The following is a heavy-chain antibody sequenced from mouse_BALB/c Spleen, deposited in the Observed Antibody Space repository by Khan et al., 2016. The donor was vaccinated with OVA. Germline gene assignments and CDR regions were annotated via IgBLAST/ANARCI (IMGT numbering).Heavy chain of an antibody. CDR2: ILPGSGSR. J-gene: IGHJ2*01. D-gene: IGHD1-1*01. CDR1: GYTFSSYW. CDR3: ARVNYGSRDYFDY. Sequence: QVQLQQPGAELMKPGASVKISCKATGYTFSSYWLEWVKQRPGHGLEWIGEILPGSGSRNYNEKFKGKATFTADISSKTTYMQLSSLTSEDSAVYYCARVNYGSRDYFDYWGQGTTRTVSS. V-gene: IGHV1-9*01.